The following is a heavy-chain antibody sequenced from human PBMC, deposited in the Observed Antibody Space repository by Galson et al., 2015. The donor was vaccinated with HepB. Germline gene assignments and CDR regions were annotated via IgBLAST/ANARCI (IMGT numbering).Heavy chain of an antibody. CDR3: ARAPHHHAGSGWYSDPHLTRYNWFDP. Sequence: SLRLSCAASGFTFSSYSMNWVRQAPGKGLEWVSSISSSSSYIYYADSVKGRFTISRDNAKNSLYLQMNSLRAEDTAVYYCARAPHHHAGSGWYSDPHLTRYNWFDPWGQGTLVTVSS. CDR1: GFTFSSYS. CDR2: ISSSSSYI. J-gene: IGHJ5*02. V-gene: IGHV3-21*01. D-gene: IGHD6-19*01.